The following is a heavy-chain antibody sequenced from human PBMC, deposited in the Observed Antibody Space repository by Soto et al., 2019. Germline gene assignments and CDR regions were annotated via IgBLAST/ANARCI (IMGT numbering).Heavy chain of an antibody. D-gene: IGHD3-22*01. V-gene: IGHV1-2*02. J-gene: IGHJ5*02. Sequence: QVQLVQSGAEVKKPGASVKVSCKASGYTFTAYYMHWLRQAPGQGLEWMGWINPNSGGTNYAQRFQGRVTVTNATSIITTYMELSSLGSDDTAVYYCARGDFERSGNYNAGWFAPWGQGTLVTVSS. CDR2: INPNSGGT. CDR3: ARGDFERSGNYNAGWFAP. CDR1: GYTFTAYY.